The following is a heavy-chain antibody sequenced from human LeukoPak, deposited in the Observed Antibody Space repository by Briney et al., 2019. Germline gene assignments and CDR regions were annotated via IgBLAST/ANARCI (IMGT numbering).Heavy chain of an antibody. Sequence: QTSETLSLTCAVYGGSFSGYYWSWIRQPPGKGLEWIGEINHSGSTNYNPSLKSRVTISVDTSQIQFSLKLSSVTAADTAVYYCTRTLDTSGYYRNFDYWGQGTLVTVSS. CDR3: TRTLDTSGYYRNFDY. J-gene: IGHJ4*02. V-gene: IGHV4-34*01. CDR1: GGSFSGYY. D-gene: IGHD3-22*01. CDR2: INHSGST.